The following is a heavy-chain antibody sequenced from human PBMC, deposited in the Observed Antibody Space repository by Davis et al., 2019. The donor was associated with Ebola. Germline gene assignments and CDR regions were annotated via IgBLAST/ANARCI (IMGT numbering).Heavy chain of an antibody. CDR1: GGSISGSY. V-gene: IGHV4-59*08. J-gene: IGHJ5*02. Sequence: PSETLSLTCTVSGGSISGSYWSWIRQTPGKGPGWIGYIYYKGSTNYNPALKSRVTISVDTSKNQFSLRLASVTAADTAVYYCARREVVTTGDSFDPWGQGRLVIVSS. D-gene: IGHD2-15*01. CDR3: ARREVVTTGDSFDP. CDR2: IYYKGST.